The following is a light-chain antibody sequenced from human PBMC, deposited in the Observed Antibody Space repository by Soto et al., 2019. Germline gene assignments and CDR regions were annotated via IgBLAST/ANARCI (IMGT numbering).Light chain of an antibody. CDR3: QQHINWPLT. CDR1: QSVSSN. V-gene: IGKV3-11*01. Sequence: EIVLTQSPATLSLSPGETSTLSCRASQSVSSNLAWYQQKPGQAPRLLIYGASTRATGIPARFSGSGSGADFTLTISSLEPEDFALYYCQQHINWPLTFGGGTKVDIK. J-gene: IGKJ4*01. CDR2: GAS.